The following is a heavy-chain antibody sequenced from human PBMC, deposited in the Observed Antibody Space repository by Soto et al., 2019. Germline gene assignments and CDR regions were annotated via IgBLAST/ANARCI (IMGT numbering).Heavy chain of an antibody. CDR1: GYTFTSYA. V-gene: IGHV1-3*01. J-gene: IGHJ6*03. D-gene: IGHD5-18*01. CDR3: ARVGQLWFGYYYYYMDV. Sequence: ASVKVSCKASGYTFTSYAMHWVRQAPGQRLEWMGWINAGNGNTKYSQKFQGRVTITRDTSASTAYMELSSLRSEDTAVYYCARVGQLWFGYYYYYMDVWGKGTTVTVSS. CDR2: INAGNGNT.